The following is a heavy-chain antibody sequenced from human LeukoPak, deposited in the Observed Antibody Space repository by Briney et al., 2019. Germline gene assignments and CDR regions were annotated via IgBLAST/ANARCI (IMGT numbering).Heavy chain of an antibody. CDR1: GGSISSYY. CDR3: ARVVVVPAANYYYYYMGV. V-gene: IGHV4-59*12. D-gene: IGHD2-2*01. CDR2: IYYSGST. Sequence: PSETLSLTCTVSGGSISSYYWSWIRQPPGKGLEWIGYIYYSGSTNYNPSLKSRVTISVDTSKNQFSLKLSSVTAADTAVYYCARVVVVPAANYYYYYMGVWGKGTTVTISS. J-gene: IGHJ6*03.